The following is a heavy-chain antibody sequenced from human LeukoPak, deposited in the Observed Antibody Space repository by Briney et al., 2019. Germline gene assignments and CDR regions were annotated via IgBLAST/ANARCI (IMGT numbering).Heavy chain of an antibody. J-gene: IGHJ6*02. V-gene: IGHV4-39*01. CDR3: ARLYYYYGLDV. CDR2: KYYSGNS. Sequence: WVRQAPGKGLELIGSKYYSGNSYYNPSLKSRVSISVDTSKNQFPLKLSSVTAADTAVYYCARLYYYYGLDVWGQGTTVTVSS.